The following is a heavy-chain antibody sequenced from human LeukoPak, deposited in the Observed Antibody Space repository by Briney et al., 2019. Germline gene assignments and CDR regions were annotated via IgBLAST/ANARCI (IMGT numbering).Heavy chain of an antibody. J-gene: IGHJ4*02. CDR3: ARDLEAADTYYFDY. CDR2: ISSAGTT. Sequence: GGSLRLSCAASGFTVSSSYMSWVRQAPGKGLEWVSIISSAGTTYYADSVKGRFTISRDNSKNTVYLQVNGLRDEDTAVYYCARDLEAADTYYFDYWGQGTMVTVSS. D-gene: IGHD6-13*01. CDR1: GFTVSSSY. V-gene: IGHV3-66*01.